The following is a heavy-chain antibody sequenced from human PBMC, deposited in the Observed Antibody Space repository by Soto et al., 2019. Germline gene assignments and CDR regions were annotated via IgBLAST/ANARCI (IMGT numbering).Heavy chain of an antibody. V-gene: IGHV3-15*07. CDR3: TTDSYMTNIIVRLDY. CDR2: VKSKTDGGKT. D-gene: IGHD4-17*01. Sequence: PGGSLRLSCAASGYIFSNAWINWVRQAQGKGLEWVGRVKSKTDGGKTDFAAPVKGRFAISRDDSKNMVYLEMNSLKTEDTAIYYCTTDSYMTNIIVRLDYWGHGTLVTVSS. CDR1: GYIFSNAW. J-gene: IGHJ4*01.